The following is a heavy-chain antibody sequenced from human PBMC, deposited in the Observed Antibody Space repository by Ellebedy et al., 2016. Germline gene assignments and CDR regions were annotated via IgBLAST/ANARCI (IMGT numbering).Heavy chain of an antibody. CDR2: IIPILGIA. CDR3: ARDKDEGSDY. J-gene: IGHJ4*02. D-gene: IGHD2-15*01. CDR1: GGTFSSYA. Sequence: SVKVSCXASGGTFSSYAISWVRQAPGQGLEWMGRIIPILGIANYAQKFQGRVTITRDTSASTAYMELSSLRSEDTAVYYCARDKDEGSDYWGQGTLVTVSS. V-gene: IGHV1-69*04.